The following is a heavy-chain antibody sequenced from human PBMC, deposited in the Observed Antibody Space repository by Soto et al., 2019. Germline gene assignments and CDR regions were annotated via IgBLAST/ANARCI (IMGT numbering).Heavy chain of an antibody. J-gene: IGHJ5*02. CDR3: AKECSYYDFWRNWFDP. CDR1: GFTFSSYA. Sequence: GGSLRLSCAASGFTFSSYAMSWVRQAPGKGLEWVSAISGSGGSTYYADSVKGRFTISRDNSKNTLYLQMNSLRAEDTAVYYCAKECSYYDFWRNWFDPWGQGTLVTVSS. V-gene: IGHV3-23*01. D-gene: IGHD3-3*01. CDR2: ISGSGGST.